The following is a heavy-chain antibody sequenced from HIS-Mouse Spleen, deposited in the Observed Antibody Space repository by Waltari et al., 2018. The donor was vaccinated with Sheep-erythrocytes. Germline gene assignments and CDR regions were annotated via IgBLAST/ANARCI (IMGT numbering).Heavy chain of an antibody. J-gene: IGHJ4*02. CDR1: GGSTSSSSYY. Sequence: QLQLQESGSGLVKPSETLSLTCIVSGGSTSSSSYYWGWIRQPAGTGLEWIGSIYCSVSTYYNPSLKSRGTISVDTSKNQFSLKLSSVTAAVTAVYYCARLYYYDSSGYYFDYWGQGTLVTVSS. V-gene: IGHV4-39*01. CDR3: ARLYYYDSSGYYFDY. D-gene: IGHD3-22*01. CDR2: IYCSVST.